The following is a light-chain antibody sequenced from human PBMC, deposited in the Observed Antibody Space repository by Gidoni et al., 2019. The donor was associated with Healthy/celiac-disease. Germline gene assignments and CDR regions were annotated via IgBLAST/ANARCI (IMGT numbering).Light chain of an antibody. Sequence: EIVLTQSPATLSLSPGERATLSCRARQSVSSYLSWYQQKPGQAPRLLIYDASNRATGIPARFSGSGSGTDFTLTISSLEPEDFAVYYCQQRSNWARTFGGGTKVEIK. V-gene: IGKV3-11*01. CDR1: QSVSSY. CDR3: QQRSNWART. J-gene: IGKJ4*01. CDR2: DAS.